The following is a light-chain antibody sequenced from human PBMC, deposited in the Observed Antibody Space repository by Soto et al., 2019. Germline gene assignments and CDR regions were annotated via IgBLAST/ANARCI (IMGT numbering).Light chain of an antibody. CDR1: QSIVTY. V-gene: IGKV1-39*01. CDR2: AAS. CDR3: QQSYSTPPWT. J-gene: IGKJ1*01. Sequence: DIQMTQTPSSLSASVGDRVTITSRASQSIVTYLNWYLQKPGKAPKLLIYAASNLQSGVQSRFSGSGSGTAFTLTISSLQPQDFATYFCQQSYSTPPWTFGQGTKVDIK.